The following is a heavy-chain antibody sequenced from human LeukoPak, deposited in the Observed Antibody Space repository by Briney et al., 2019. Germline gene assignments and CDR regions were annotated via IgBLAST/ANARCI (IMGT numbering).Heavy chain of an antibody. D-gene: IGHD6-19*01. CDR1: GGSFSGYY. CDR2: INHSGST. CDR3: ARQRSGWYVFDY. V-gene: IGHV4-34*01. J-gene: IGHJ4*02. Sequence: PSETLSLTCAVYGGSFSGYYWSWIRQPPGKGLEWIGEINHSGSTNYNPSLKSRVTISVDTSKNQFSLKLSSVTAADTAVYYCARQRSGWYVFDYWGQGTLVTVSS.